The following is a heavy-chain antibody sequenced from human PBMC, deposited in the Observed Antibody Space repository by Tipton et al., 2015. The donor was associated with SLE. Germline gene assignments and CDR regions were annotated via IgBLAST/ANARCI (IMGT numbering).Heavy chain of an antibody. D-gene: IGHD6-13*01. CDR2: IHYSWSP. CDR3: ARRRGSSWYEDYFDY. Sequence: TLSLTCTVSGDSISGHYWSWIRQSPGKGLEWIAYIHYSWSPSYNPSLESRVTILVDTSKNQFSLKLNSVTAADTAVYYCARRRGSSWYEDYFDYWGQGTLVTVSS. CDR1: GDSISGHY. J-gene: IGHJ4*02. V-gene: IGHV4-59*11.